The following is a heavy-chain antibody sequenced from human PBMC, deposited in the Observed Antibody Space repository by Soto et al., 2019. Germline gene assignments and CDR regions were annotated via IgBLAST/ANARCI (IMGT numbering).Heavy chain of an antibody. J-gene: IGHJ4*02. D-gene: IGHD6-13*01. CDR2: IIPIFGTA. V-gene: IGHV1-69*01. CDR3: ARDLAAAGTGAFDY. CDR1: GGTFSSYA. Sequence: QVQLVQSGAEVKKPGSSVKVSCKASGGTFSSYAISWVRQAPGQGLEWMGGIIPIFGTANYAQKFQGRVTITADESTSTAYMELGSLRSEDTAVYYCARDLAAAGTGAFDYWGQGTLVTVSS.